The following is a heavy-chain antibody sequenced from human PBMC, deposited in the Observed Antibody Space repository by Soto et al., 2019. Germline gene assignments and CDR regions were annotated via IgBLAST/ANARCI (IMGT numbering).Heavy chain of an antibody. D-gene: IGHD3-16*01. V-gene: IGHV3-74*01. CDR3: TSDTFGLRDN. CDR1: GFPFSHYW. Sequence: GGSLRLSCAASGFPFSHYWMHWVRQTPGKGLVWVSRINPAGTITNYADSVEGRFTISRDNADSALFLQMNSLSAEDTAIYYCTSDTFGLRDNWGQGTLVTVSS. J-gene: IGHJ4*02. CDR2: INPAGTIT.